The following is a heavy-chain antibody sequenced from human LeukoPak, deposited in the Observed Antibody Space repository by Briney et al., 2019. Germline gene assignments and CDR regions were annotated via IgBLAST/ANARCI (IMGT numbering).Heavy chain of an antibody. CDR1: GFTFSSHA. CDR2: ISGSGGST. V-gene: IGHV3-23*01. Sequence: GGSLRLSCAASGFTFSSHAMSWVRQAPGKGLEWVSAISGSGGSTYYADSVKGRFTISRDNSKNTLYLQMNSLRAEDTAVYYCAKGGEDIVVVPAAIDYWGQGTLVTVSS. J-gene: IGHJ4*02. CDR3: AKGGEDIVVVPAAIDY. D-gene: IGHD2-2*01.